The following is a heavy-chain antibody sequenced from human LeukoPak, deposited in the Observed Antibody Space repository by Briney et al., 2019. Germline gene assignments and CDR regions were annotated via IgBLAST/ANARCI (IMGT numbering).Heavy chain of an antibody. CDR3: AKARDSNGWYYYYDMDV. CDR1: GFTFSSYA. Sequence: GGSLRLSCAASGFTFSSYAMSWVRQAPGKGLEWISAISGSGGSKYYADPVKGRFTISRDKSKFTLNLQMNTLRAEDTDVYYCAKARDSNGWYYYYDMDVWGKGTTVTV. D-gene: IGHD3-22*01. J-gene: IGHJ6*03. V-gene: IGHV3-23*01. CDR2: ISGSGGSK.